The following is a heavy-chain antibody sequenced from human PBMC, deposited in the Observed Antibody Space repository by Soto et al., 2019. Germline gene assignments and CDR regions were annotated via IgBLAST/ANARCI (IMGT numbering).Heavy chain of an antibody. Sequence: QAGGSLRLSCSASGFTFSSYAMHSVRQAPGKGLEYVSAISSNGGSTYYADSVKGRFTISRDNSKNTLYLQMSSLRAEDTAVYYCVNSISQWLVPRWFDPWGQGTLVTVSS. CDR3: VNSISQWLVPRWFDP. CDR1: GFTFSSYA. D-gene: IGHD6-19*01. CDR2: ISSNGGST. J-gene: IGHJ5*02. V-gene: IGHV3-64D*06.